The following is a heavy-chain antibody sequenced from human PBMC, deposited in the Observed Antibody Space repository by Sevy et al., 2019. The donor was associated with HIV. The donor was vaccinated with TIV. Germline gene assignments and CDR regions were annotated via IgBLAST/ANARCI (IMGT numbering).Heavy chain of an antibody. J-gene: IGHJ4*02. CDR3: TKARVIQNYYDSSGYSGY. Sequence: GGSLRLSCAASGFTFSNAWMSRVRQAPGKGLEWVGRIKSKTAGGKTDYAAPVKGRFTISREDSKNTLYLKMNSLKTEDTAVYYCTKARVIQNYYDSSGYSGYWGQGTLVTVSS. D-gene: IGHD3-22*01. V-gene: IGHV3-15*01. CDR2: IKSKTAGGKT. CDR1: GFTFSNAW.